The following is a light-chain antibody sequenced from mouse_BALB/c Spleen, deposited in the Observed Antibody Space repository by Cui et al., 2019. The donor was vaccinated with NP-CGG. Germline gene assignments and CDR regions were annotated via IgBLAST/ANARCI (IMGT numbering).Light chain of an antibody. CDR3: ALWYSNHWV. Sequence: QAVVTHDSALTTSPAVTLTLPSPSSTGAVTTSNYANWVQEKPDHLFTGLIGGTNNRAPGVPARFSGSLIGDKAALTITGAQAEDEAIYFCALWYSNHWVFGGGTKLTVL. CDR1: TGAVTTSNY. CDR2: GTN. J-gene: IGLJ1*01. V-gene: IGLV1*01.